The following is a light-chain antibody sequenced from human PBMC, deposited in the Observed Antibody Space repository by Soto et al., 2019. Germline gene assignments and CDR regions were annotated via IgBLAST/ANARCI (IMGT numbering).Light chain of an antibody. CDR2: GAS. CDR1: QSISSNY. Sequence: EVVLTQSPATLSLSPGERATLSCRASQSISSNYLAWYQQKPGQAPRLLIYGASNRATGIPDRFSGSGSGTDFTLTISRLEPEDFAVYYCQQYGSSGTFGQGTKVAIK. V-gene: IGKV3-20*01. CDR3: QQYGSSGT. J-gene: IGKJ1*01.